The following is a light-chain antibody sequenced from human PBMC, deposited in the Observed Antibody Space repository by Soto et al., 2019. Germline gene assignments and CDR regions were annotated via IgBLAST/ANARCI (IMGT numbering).Light chain of an antibody. J-gene: IGKJ5*01. CDR1: QGISSY. CDR2: AAS. Sequence: IQLTQSPSSLSASVGDRVTITCRASQGISSYLAWYQQKPGKAPKLLIYAASTLRNGVPSRFSGSGSGTDFTLTISSLQPEDFATYYCQQLNGYLSITFGQGTRLEIK. CDR3: QQLNGYLSIT. V-gene: IGKV1-9*01.